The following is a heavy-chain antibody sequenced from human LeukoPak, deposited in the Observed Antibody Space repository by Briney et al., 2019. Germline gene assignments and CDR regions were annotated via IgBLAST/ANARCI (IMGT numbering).Heavy chain of an antibody. V-gene: IGHV3-23*01. J-gene: IGHJ3*01. D-gene: IGHD2-2*01. CDR2: INGGGDAT. Sequence: GGSLRLSCATSGFTFNNNAMSWVRQAPGKGLEWVSAINGGGDATESADSVKGRFTISRDNSKNTLYLQMNSLRPDDTAVYYCARCTASCYANAFDVWGQGTLLTVSS. CDR1: GFTFNNNA. CDR3: ARCTASCYANAFDV.